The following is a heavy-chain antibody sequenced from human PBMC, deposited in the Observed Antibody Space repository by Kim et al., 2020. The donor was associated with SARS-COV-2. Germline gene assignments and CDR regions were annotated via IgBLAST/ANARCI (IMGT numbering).Heavy chain of an antibody. CDR3: STASSWYADAFDI. Sequence: YAQKFQGRVTMTRDKSTSTVYMELSSLRSEDTAVYYCSTASSWYADAFDIWGQGTMVTVSS. D-gene: IGHD6-13*01. V-gene: IGHV1-46*01. J-gene: IGHJ3*02.